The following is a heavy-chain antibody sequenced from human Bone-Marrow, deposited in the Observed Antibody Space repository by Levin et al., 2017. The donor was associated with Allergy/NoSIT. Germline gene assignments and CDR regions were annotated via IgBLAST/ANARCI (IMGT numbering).Heavy chain of an antibody. CDR1: GGSISSYY. CDR3: ARQVRGGAIVI. Sequence: SETLSLTCTVSGGSISSYYWSWIRQPPGKGLEWIGYIYYSGSTNYNPSLKSRVTISVDTSKNQFSLKLSSVTAADTAVYYCARQVRGGAIVIWGQGTMVTVSS. V-gene: IGHV4-59*08. J-gene: IGHJ3*02. CDR2: IYYSGST. D-gene: IGHD3-10*01.